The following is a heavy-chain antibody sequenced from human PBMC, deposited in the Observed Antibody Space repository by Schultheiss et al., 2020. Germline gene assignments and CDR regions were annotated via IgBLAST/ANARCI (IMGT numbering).Heavy chain of an antibody. Sequence: SETLSLTCAVYGGSFSGYYWSWIRQPPGKGLEWIGEINHSGSTNYNPSLKSRVPISVDTSKNQFSLKLSSVTAADTAVYYCARHVGSGCDYWGQGTLVTVSS. V-gene: IGHV4-34*01. D-gene: IGHD6-19*01. CDR3: ARHVGSGCDY. CDR1: GGSFSGYY. CDR2: INHSGST. J-gene: IGHJ4*02.